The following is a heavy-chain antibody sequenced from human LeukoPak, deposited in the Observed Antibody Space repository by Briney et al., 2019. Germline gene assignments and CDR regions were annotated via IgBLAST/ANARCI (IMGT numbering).Heavy chain of an antibody. D-gene: IGHD3-22*01. CDR2: IYYSGST. CDR1: GGSISRYH. Sequence: SETLSLTCTVSGGSISRYHWSWIRQPPGKGLEWIGYIYYSGSTNYNPSLKSRVTISVDTSKNQFSLKLSSVTAADTAVYYCARGLSYDSSAPNVGFDYGGQGTLVTVSS. CDR3: ARGLSYDSSAPNVGFDY. V-gene: IGHV4-59*01. J-gene: IGHJ4*02.